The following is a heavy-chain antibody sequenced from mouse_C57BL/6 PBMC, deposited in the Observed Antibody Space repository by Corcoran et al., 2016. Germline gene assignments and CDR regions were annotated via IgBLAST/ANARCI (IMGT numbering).Heavy chain of an antibody. D-gene: IGHD1-1*01. J-gene: IGHJ3*01. CDR2: INPNNGGT. CDR1: GYTFTDYN. Sequence: EVQLQQSGPELVKPGASVKIPCKASGYTFTDYNMDWVKQSHGKSLEWIGDINPNNGGTIYNQKFKGKATLTVDKSSSTAYMELRSLTSEDTAVYYCARYGDYYGSSYPFAYWGQGTLVTVSA. CDR3: ARYGDYYGSSYPFAY. V-gene: IGHV1-18*01.